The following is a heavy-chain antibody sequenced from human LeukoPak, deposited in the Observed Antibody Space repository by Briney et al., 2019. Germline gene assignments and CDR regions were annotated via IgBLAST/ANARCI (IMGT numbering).Heavy chain of an antibody. D-gene: IGHD2-21*02. CDR1: GYSFHSQW. CDR2: IYPSDSDT. V-gene: IGHV5-51*01. CDR3: ARRGDSDFRID. J-gene: IGHJ4*02. Sequence: GESLKISCKGSGYSFHSQWIGWVRQMPGKGLEWMGIIYPSDSDTRYSPPFQGQVTISADKSISTAYLQWNSLEASDSAIYYCARRGDSDFRIDWGQGTLVTVSS.